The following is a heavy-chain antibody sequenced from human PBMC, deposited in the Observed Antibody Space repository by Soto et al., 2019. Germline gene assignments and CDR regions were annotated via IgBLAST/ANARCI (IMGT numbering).Heavy chain of an antibody. CDR3: ARDLSIVAVRGVIISSDY. CDR2: ISAYNGNT. Sequence: QVQLVQSGAEVKKPGASVKVSCKASGYTFTSYGISWVRQAPGQGLEWMGWISAYNGNTNYAQKLQGRVTMTTDTSTSTAYMELRSLRSDDTAVYYCARDLSIVAVRGVIISSDYWGQGTLVTVSS. J-gene: IGHJ4*02. V-gene: IGHV1-18*01. CDR1: GYTFTSYG. D-gene: IGHD3-10*01.